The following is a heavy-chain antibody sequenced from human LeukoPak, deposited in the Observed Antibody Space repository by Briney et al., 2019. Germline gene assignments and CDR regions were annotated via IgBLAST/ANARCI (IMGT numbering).Heavy chain of an antibody. CDR3: ARDRVGGSHYYYYGMDV. D-gene: IGHD3-3*01. J-gene: IGHJ6*02. CDR1: GFTFSSYS. CDR2: ISSSDTYI. Sequence: PGGSLRLSCAASGFTFSSYSMNWVRQAPGKGLEWVSSISSSDTYIYHADSVKGRFTISRDNAKNSLYLQMNSLRVEDTAVYYCARDRVGGSHYYYYGMDVWGQGTTVTVSS. V-gene: IGHV3-21*01.